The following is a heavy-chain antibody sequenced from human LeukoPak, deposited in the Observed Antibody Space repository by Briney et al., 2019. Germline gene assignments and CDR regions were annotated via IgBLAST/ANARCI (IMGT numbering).Heavy chain of an antibody. CDR1: GYTFTSYA. CDR2: INAGNGNT. V-gene: IGHV1-3*03. D-gene: IGHD6-6*01. J-gene: IGHJ6*03. Sequence: ASVKVSCKASGYTFTSYAMHWVRQAPGQRLEWMGWINAGNGNTKYSQEFQGRVTITRDTSASTAYMELSSLRSEDMAVYYCARGIAARPGYYYYYMDVWGKGTTVTVSS. CDR3: ARGIAARPGYYYYYMDV.